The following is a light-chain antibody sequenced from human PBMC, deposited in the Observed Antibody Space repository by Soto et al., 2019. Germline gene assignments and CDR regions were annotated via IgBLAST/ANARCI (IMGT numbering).Light chain of an antibody. J-gene: IGKJ2*01. Sequence: EIVLTQSPGTQSLSPGERATLSCRASQSISSSYLAWYQQKPGQAPRLLIYGAFSRATDIPDRFSGSASGTDFTLTISRLELEDFAVYYCQQYGDSLYTFGQGTKLEIK. CDR3: QQYGDSLYT. CDR2: GAF. CDR1: QSISSSY. V-gene: IGKV3-20*01.